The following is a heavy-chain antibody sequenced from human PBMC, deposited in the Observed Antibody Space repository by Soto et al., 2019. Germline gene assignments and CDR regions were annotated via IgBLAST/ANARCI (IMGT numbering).Heavy chain of an antibody. CDR2: TYYRSKWYN. CDR3: ARETRIAGAGSSGSYGYGMDV. D-gene: IGHD6-19*01. V-gene: IGHV6-1*01. J-gene: IGHJ6*02. Sequence: SQTLSLTCAISGDSVSSNSAAWNWIRQSPSRGLEWLGRTYYRSKWYNDYAVSVKSRISINPDTSKNQFSLQLNSVTPEDTAVYYCARETRIAGAGSSGSYGYGMDVWGQGTTVTVSS. CDR1: GDSVSSNSAA.